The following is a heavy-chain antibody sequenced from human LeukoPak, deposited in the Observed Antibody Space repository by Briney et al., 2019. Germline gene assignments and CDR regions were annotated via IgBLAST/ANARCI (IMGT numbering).Heavy chain of an antibody. V-gene: IGHV3-15*01. CDR3: ATTSYGSGSP. CDR1: GFTFSSAW. CDR2: IKSKTDGGTT. J-gene: IGHJ5*02. D-gene: IGHD3-10*01. Sequence: GGSLRLSCAASGFTFSSAWMSWVRRAPGKGLEWVGLIKSKTDGGTTDYAAPVNGRFTVSRDDSENMLYLQMNNLKTEDTAVYYCATTSYGSGSPWGQGTLVTVSS.